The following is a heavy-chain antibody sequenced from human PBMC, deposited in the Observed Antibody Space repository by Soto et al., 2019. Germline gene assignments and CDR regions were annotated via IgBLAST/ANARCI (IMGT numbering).Heavy chain of an antibody. V-gene: IGHV2-70*01. CDR3: ARIVGNYYYYYGMDV. D-gene: IGHD3-10*01. CDR1: GFSLSTSGMC. J-gene: IGHJ6*02. Sequence: SAPTLVNPTQTLTLTCTFSGFSLSTSGMCVSWIRQPPGKALEWLALIDWDDDKYYSTSLKTRLTISKDTSKNQVVLTMTNMDPVDTATYYCARIVGNYYYYYGMDVWGQGTTVTVSS. CDR2: IDWDDDK.